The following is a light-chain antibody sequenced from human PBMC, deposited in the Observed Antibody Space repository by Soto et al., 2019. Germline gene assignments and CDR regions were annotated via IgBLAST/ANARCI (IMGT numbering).Light chain of an antibody. CDR1: NSNIGTNS. CDR2: SNN. J-gene: IGLJ3*02. V-gene: IGLV1-44*01. Sequence: QSVVTQPPSASGTPGQRVTISCSGSNSNIGTNSMNWYQQLPGTAPKLLIHSNNQRPSGVPDRFSGSKSGISASLAISGLQSEDEADYYCAAWDGSLNGWVFGGGTKVTVL. CDR3: AAWDGSLNGWV.